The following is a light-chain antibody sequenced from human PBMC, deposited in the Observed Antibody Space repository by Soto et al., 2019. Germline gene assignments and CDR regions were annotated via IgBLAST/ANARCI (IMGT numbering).Light chain of an antibody. J-gene: IGLJ3*02. Sequence: QSALTQPRSVSGSPGQSVTISCTGTTSDVGDYNYVSWYQQHPGKAPKLMIYDVTKRPSGVPDRFSGSKSGNTASLTTSGLQAEDEADYYCCSYAGSYTLWVFGGGTKLTVL. V-gene: IGLV2-11*01. CDR3: CSYAGSYTLWV. CDR2: DVT. CDR1: TSDVGDYNY.